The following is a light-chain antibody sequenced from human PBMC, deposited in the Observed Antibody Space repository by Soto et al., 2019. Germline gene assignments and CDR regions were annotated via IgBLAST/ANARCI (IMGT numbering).Light chain of an antibody. J-gene: IGLJ1*01. CDR2: EVS. Sequence: ALTQPASVSGSPGQSITISCTGTSSDVGGYNYVSWYQQHPGKAPKLMIYEVSNRPSGVSNRFSGSKSGNTASLTISGLQTEDEADYYCSSYTSSSIPYIFGTGT. V-gene: IGLV2-14*01. CDR1: SSDVGGYNY. CDR3: SSYTSSSIPYI.